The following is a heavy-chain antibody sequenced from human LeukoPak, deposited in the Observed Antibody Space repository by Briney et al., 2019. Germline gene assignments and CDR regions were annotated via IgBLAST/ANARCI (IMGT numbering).Heavy chain of an antibody. CDR1: GGSISTYY. Sequence: SETLSLTCAVAGGSISTYYWSWIRQPPGKGLEWIGDIYYSGSTNYNPSLKSQVTISVDTSKNLFSLKLSSVTAADTAVYYCARLERQWPTFKYYFQYWGQGTMVTVSS. D-gene: IGHD6-19*01. CDR3: ARLERQWPTFKYYFQY. J-gene: IGHJ4*02. V-gene: IGHV4-59*01. CDR2: IYYSGST.